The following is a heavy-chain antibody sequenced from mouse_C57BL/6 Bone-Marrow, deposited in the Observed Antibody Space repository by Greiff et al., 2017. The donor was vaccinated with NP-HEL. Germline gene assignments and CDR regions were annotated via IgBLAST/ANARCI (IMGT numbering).Heavy chain of an antibody. Sequence: VKLMESGAELARPGASVKLSCKASGYTFTSSGISWVKQRPGQGLEWIGEIYPRSGNTYYNEKFKGKATLTADKSSSTAYMELRSLTSEDSAVYFCARPLLWHYAGYFDVWGTGTTVTVSS. CDR1: GYTFTSSG. V-gene: IGHV1-81*01. D-gene: IGHD2-10*01. J-gene: IGHJ1*03. CDR3: ARPLLWHYAGYFDV. CDR2: IYPRSGNT.